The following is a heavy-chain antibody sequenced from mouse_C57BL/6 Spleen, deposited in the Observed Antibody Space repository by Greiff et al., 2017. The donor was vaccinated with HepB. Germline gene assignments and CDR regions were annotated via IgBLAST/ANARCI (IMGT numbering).Heavy chain of an antibody. D-gene: IGHD1-1*01. CDR3: ARIVYYYGSSPYYFDY. J-gene: IGHJ2*01. CDR1: GFSLTSYA. V-gene: IGHV2-9-1*01. CDR2: IWTGGGT. Sequence: VQLKESGPGLVAPSQSLSITCTVSGFSLTSYAISWVRQPPGKGLEWLGVIWTGGGTNYNSALKSRLSISQDNSKSQVFLKMNSLQTDDTARYYCARIVYYYGSSPYYFDYWGQGTTLTVSS.